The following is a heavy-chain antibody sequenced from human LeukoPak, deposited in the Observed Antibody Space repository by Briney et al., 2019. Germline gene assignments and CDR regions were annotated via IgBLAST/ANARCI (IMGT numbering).Heavy chain of an antibody. CDR2: INPSGGST. D-gene: IGHD3-3*01. CDR1: GYTFTSYY. V-gene: IGHV1-46*01. Sequence: ASVKVSCKASGYTFTSYYMHWVRQAPGQGLEWMGIINPSGGSTSYAQKFQGRVTMTRDTSTSTVYMELSSLRSEDTAVYYCARVVESEIFGVVIIRIDYWGQGTLVTVSS. J-gene: IGHJ4*02. CDR3: ARVVESEIFGVVIIRIDY.